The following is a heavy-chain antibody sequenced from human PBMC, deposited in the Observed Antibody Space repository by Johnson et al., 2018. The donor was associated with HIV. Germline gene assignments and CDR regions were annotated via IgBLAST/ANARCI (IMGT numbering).Heavy chain of an antibody. J-gene: IGHJ3*02. CDR1: GFSLSSYA. D-gene: IGHD3-16*02. CDR2: ISYDANNK. Sequence: QMQLVESGGGVVRPGGSVRLSCVASGFSLSSYAMHWVRQAPGKGLEWVAVISYDANNKYYADSVKGRFTISRDNSKNTLYLQMNSLRAEDTAVYYCARDRVITFGGVIGRGAFDIWGQGTMVTVSS. V-gene: IGHV3-30-3*01. CDR3: ARDRVITFGGVIGRGAFDI.